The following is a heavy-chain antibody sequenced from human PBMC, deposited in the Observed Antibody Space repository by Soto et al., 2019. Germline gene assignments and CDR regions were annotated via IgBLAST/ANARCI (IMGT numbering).Heavy chain of an antibody. J-gene: IGHJ5*02. V-gene: IGHV3-9*01. D-gene: IGHD6-6*01. CDR1: GFTFEDFA. Sequence: SLRLSCSASGFTFEDFAMHWVRRVPGKGLEWVAGNRWNGEAVGYAASVKGRCTSSRDNAKKLLFLQMNSLRVDDAALYYCVKDGEAASPGWFDTRGQGTQVTVSS. CDR2: NRWNGEAV. CDR3: VKDGEAASPGWFDT.